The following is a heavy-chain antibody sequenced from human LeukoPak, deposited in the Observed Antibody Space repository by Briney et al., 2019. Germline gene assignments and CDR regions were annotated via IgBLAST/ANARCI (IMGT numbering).Heavy chain of an antibody. J-gene: IGHJ5*02. CDR2: IRAGGDNT. CDR3: AKTYYYDSSGLAWFDP. Sequence: HAGGSLRLSCAASGFTFSSYGMSWVRQAPGKGLEWVSGIRAGGDNTYYADSVKGRFTISRDNSKNTLYLQMNSLRAEDTAVYYCAKTYYYDSSGLAWFDPWGQGTLVTVSS. V-gene: IGHV3-23*01. D-gene: IGHD3-22*01. CDR1: GFTFSSYG.